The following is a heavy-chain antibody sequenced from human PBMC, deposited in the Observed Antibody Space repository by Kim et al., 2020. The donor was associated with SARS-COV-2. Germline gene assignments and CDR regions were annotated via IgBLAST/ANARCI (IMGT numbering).Heavy chain of an antibody. CDR3: ARQKYSSSWYQGVDWFDP. Sequence: AVKVSCKASGGTFSSYAISWVRQAPGQGLEWMGVIIPIFGTANYAQKFQGRVTITADESTSTAYMELSRLRSEDTAVYYCARQKYSSSWYQGVDWFDPWGKGTLVTVSS. D-gene: IGHD6-13*01. CDR2: IIPIFGTA. J-gene: IGHJ5*02. CDR1: GGTFSSYA. V-gene: IGHV1-69*13.